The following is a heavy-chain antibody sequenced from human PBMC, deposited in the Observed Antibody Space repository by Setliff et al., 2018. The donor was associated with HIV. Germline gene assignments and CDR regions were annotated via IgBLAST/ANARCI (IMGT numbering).Heavy chain of an antibody. CDR1: GGSISGSKYY. CDR3: ARASLWFGELLIDY. J-gene: IGHJ4*02. V-gene: IGHV4-39*01. Sequence: SETLSLTCTVSGGSISGSKYYWGWVRQPPGKGLEWIGEISQSGSTNYNPSLKSRVTISVDTSKNQFSLKLSSVTATDTAVFYCARASLWFGELLIDYWGQGMLVTVSS. CDR2: ISQSGST. D-gene: IGHD3-10*01.